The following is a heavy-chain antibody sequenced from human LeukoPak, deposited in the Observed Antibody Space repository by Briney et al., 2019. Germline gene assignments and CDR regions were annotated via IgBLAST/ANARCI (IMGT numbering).Heavy chain of an antibody. D-gene: IGHD6-6*01. J-gene: IGHJ4*02. CDR2: TSSSGSTI. V-gene: IGHV3-48*03. CDR3: ARCAYSSSYYFDY. CDR1: GFTFSSYE. Sequence: PGGSLRLSCAASGFTFSSYEMNWVRQAPGKGLEWVSYTSSSGSTIYYADSVKGRFTISRDNAKNSLYLQMNSLRAEDTAVYYCARCAYSSSYYFDYWGQGSLVTVSS.